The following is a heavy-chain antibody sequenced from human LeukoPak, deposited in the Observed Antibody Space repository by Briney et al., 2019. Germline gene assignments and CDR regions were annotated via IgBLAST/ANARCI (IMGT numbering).Heavy chain of an antibody. V-gene: IGHV4-59*01. CDR2: IYYSGST. J-gene: IGHJ4*02. CDR3: VRVRYSSGWYLLAFDY. Sequence: SETLSLTCTVSGGSISSYYWSWIRQPPGKGLEWIGYIYYSGSTNYNPSLKSRVTISVDTSKNQFSLKLSSVTAADTAVYYCVRVRYSSGWYLLAFDYWGQGTLVTVSS. D-gene: IGHD6-19*01. CDR1: GGSISSYY.